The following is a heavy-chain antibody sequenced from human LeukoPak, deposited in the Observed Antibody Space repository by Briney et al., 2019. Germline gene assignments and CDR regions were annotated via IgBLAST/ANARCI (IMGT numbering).Heavy chain of an antibody. D-gene: IGHD2-2*01. V-gene: IGHV1-69*13. J-gene: IGHJ4*02. CDR1: GYTFSTYP. CDR3: ARGYCSSTSCHPHQLDY. Sequence: SVKVSCKASGYTFSTYPMNWVRQAPGQGLEWMGGIIPIFGTANYAQKFQGRVTITADESTSTAYMELSSLRSEDTAVYYCARGYCSSTSCHPHQLDYWGQGTLVTVSS. CDR2: IIPIFGTA.